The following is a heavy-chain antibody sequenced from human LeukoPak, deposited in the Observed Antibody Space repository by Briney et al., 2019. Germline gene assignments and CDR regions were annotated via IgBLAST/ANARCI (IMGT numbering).Heavy chain of an antibody. CDR1: GGSISSYY. V-gene: IGHV4-59*01. J-gene: IGHJ6*02. D-gene: IGHD2-15*01. CDR2: IYYSGST. CDR3: ARVKEDDPPAQGRDYYYYYGMDV. Sequence: SETLSLTCTVSGGSISSYYWSWIRQPPGKGLEWIGYIYYSGSTNYNPSLKSRVTISVDTSKNQFSLKLSSVTAADTAVYYCARVKEDDPPAQGRDYYYYYGMDVWGQGTTVTVSS.